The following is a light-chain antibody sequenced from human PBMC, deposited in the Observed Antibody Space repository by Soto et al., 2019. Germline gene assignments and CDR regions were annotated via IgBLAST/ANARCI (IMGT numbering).Light chain of an antibody. J-gene: IGKJ3*01. V-gene: IGKV1-33*01. CDR1: QDISTY. CDR3: QKYDNLPS. CDR2: GAS. Sequence: DIQMTQSPSSLSASVGDRVTITCQASQDISTYLNWYQHKPGKAPKLLIYGASNLETGVPSRFSGSGSGTHFTFTINNLQPEDIETYYCQKYDNLPSFGPGTKVDIK.